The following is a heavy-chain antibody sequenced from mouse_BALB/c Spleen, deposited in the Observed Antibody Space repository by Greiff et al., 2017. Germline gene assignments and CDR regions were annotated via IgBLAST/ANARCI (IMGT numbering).Heavy chain of an antibody. Sequence: VKLVESGGGLVKPGGSLKLSCAASGFTFSSYAMSWVRQPPGKGLEWLGMIWGDGSTDYNSALKSRLSISKDNSKSQVFLKMNSLQTDDTARYYCARDYYAMDYWGQGTSVTVSS. CDR2: IWGDGST. V-gene: IGHV2-6-7*01. CDR3: ARDYYAMDY. J-gene: IGHJ4*01. CDR1: GFTFSSYA.